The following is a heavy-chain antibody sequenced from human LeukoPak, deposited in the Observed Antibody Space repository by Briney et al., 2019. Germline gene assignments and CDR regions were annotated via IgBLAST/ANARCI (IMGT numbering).Heavy chain of an antibody. CDR3: ARDHDWAFDL. Sequence: PGGSLRLSCEGSGFPFASYVMSWVRQAPGKGVGWIAYINHDAEMIFYPDFVKGRFTISRDNAKKSLYLQMNALRYDDTAIYYCARDHDWAFDLWGQGTLVTVSS. V-gene: IGHV3-48*02. D-gene: IGHD3-9*01. CDR1: GFPFASYV. CDR2: INHDAEMI. J-gene: IGHJ4*02.